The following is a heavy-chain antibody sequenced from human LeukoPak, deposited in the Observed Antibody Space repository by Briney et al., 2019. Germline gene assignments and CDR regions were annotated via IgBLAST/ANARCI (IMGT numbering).Heavy chain of an antibody. V-gene: IGHV4-4*07. Sequence: SETLSLTCAVYGGSFSGYYWSWIRQPAGKGLEWIGRIYTSGSTNYNPSLKSRVTMSVDTSKNQFSLKLSSVTAADTAVYYCARELLGYCSSTSCYWFDPWGQGTLVTVSS. CDR2: IYTSGST. J-gene: IGHJ5*02. CDR1: GGSFSGYY. D-gene: IGHD2-2*01. CDR3: ARELLGYCSSTSCYWFDP.